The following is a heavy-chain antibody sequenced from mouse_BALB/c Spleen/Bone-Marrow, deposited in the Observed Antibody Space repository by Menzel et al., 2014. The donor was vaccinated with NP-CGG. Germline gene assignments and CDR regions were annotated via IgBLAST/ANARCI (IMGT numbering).Heavy chain of an antibody. Sequence: VQLQQSGAELVKPGASVKLSCKASGYTFTSYYMDWVKQRPGQGLEWIGGINPNNGNTNFSETFKSKATLTVDKSSSTAYMQLSSLTSEDSAVYYCTRRDYWGQGTTLTVSS. CDR1: GYTFTSYY. CDR2: INPNNGNT. CDR3: TRRDY. J-gene: IGHJ2*01. V-gene: IGHV1S81*02.